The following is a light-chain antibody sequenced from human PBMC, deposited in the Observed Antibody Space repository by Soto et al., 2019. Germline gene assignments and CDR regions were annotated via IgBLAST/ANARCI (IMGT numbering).Light chain of an antibody. CDR1: SSDVGGYNY. Sequence: QSALTQPASVSGSPGQSITISCTGTSSDVGGYNYVSWYQQHPGKAPKLMIYEVRNRPSGVSNRFSGSKSGNTASLTISGLQAEDEVDYYCSSYTSSSTPYVFGTGTKVTVL. J-gene: IGLJ1*01. V-gene: IGLV2-14*01. CDR3: SSYTSSSTPYV. CDR2: EVR.